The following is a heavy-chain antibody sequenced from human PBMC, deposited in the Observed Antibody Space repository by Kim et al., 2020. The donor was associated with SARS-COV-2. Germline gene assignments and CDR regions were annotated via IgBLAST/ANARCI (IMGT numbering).Heavy chain of an antibody. CDR1: GGTFSSHG. CDR2: IIPILGTV. J-gene: IGHJ6*03. D-gene: IGHD3-10*02. V-gene: IGHV1-69*04. Sequence: SVKVSCKASGGTFSSHGISWVRQAPGQGLEWVGTIIPILGTVKYSQTFQGRVTISADKLTNTAFMDLSSLRSDDTAVYYCARVFDVPTGDSYYFFMDVWGRGTTVAVSS. CDR3: ARVFDVPTGDSYYFFMDV.